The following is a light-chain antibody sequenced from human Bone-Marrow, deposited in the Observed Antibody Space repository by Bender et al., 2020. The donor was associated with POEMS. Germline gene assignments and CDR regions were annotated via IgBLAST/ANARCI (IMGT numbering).Light chain of an antibody. CDR3: AAWEAGLSGGV. V-gene: IGLV1-44*01. CDR1: NSNIGTNA. CDR2: RIN. J-gene: IGLJ3*02. Sequence: QSVLTQPPSASGTPGQRVTISCSGSNSNIGTNAVNWYQQFPGTAPKLLIYRINQRPSGVPDRFYAFKSGTSASLAISGLQSEDEADYYCAAWEAGLSGGVFGGGTKLTVL.